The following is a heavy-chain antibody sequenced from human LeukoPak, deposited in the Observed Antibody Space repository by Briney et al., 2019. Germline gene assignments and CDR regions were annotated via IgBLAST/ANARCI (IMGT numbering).Heavy chain of an antibody. CDR1: GGSISSYY. D-gene: IGHD2-15*01. CDR2: IYYSGST. Sequence: PSESLSLTCTVSGGSISSYYWSWIRQPPGKGLEWIGYIYYSGSTNYNPSLRSRVTISVDTSKNQFSLKLSSVTAADTAVYYCARVLGYCSGGGCSEYFQHWGQGTLVTVSS. J-gene: IGHJ1*01. V-gene: IGHV4-59*01. CDR3: ARVLGYCSGGGCSEYFQH.